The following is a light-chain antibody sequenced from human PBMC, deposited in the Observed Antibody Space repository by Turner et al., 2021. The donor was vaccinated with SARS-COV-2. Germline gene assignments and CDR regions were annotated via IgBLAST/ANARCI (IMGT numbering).Light chain of an antibody. CDR2: GAS. V-gene: IGKV3-20*01. J-gene: IGKJ4*01. Sequence: EIVLTQSPGTLSLSPGERATLSCRASQSVGSSDLAWYQQKPGQAPRLLIYGASSRATGIPDRFSGSGSGTDFTLTISRLEPEDFAVYYCQQYGSSPTFGGGTKVEIK. CDR3: QQYGSSPT. CDR1: QSVGSSD.